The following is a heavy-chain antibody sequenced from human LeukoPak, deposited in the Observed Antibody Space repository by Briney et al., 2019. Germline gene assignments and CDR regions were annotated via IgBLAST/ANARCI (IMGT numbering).Heavy chain of an antibody. CDR2: IKPDGSDK. J-gene: IGHJ4*02. CDR1: AFTFSSYW. CDR3: ASEIWWRFDH. D-gene: IGHD5-12*01. Sequence: GGSLRLSCSASAFTFSSYWMSWVRQAPGRGLECVAKIKPDGSDKYYVDSVRGRFTISRDNSKNSLYLHLNSLRAEDTAVYYCASEIWWRFDHWGQGSLVTVSS. V-gene: IGHV3-7*01.